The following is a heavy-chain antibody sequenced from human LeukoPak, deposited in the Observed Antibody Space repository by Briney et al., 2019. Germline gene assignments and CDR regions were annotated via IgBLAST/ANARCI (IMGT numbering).Heavy chain of an antibody. D-gene: IGHD3-3*01. CDR1: GYTFTSFA. CDR2: ISGYNGDT. J-gene: IGHJ4*02. Sequence: ASVRVSCKTSGYTFTSFAVSWVRQAPGQGLEGMGWISGYNGDTNYAQNLQDRVTMTTDTSTNTAYMELSSLRYDDTATYYCATATLLHYDPIEYWGQGTLVTVSS. V-gene: IGHV1-18*01. CDR3: ATATLLHYDPIEY.